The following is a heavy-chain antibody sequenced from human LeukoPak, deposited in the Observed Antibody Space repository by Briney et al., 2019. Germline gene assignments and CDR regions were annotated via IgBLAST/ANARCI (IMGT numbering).Heavy chain of an antibody. CDR3: ARDQYCSGGSCTDY. J-gene: IGHJ4*02. D-gene: IGHD2-15*01. CDR1: GFTVSSNY. Sequence: HPGGSLRLSCAASGFTVSSNYMSWVRQAPGKGLEWVSVIYSGGSTYYADSVKGRFTISRDNSKNTLYLQVNSLRAEDTAVYYCARDQYCSGGSCTDYWGQGTLVTVSS. V-gene: IGHV3-53*01. CDR2: IYSGGST.